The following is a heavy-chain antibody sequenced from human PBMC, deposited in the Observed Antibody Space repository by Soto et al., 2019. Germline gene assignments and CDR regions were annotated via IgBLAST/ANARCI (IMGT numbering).Heavy chain of an antibody. CDR2: IYPGDSDT. Sequence: GESLKISCKGSGYSFTSYWIGWVRQMPGKGLEWMGIIYPGDSDTRYSPSFQGQVTISADKSISTAYLQWSSLKASDTAMYYRARHPSIVRATRSYYYYYYGMDVWGHGTTVTVSS. V-gene: IGHV5-51*01. CDR3: ARHPSIVRATRSYYYYYYGMDV. J-gene: IGHJ6*02. D-gene: IGHD1-26*01. CDR1: GYSFTSYW.